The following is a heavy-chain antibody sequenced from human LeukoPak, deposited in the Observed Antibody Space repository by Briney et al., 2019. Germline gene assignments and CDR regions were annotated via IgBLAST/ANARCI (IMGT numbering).Heavy chain of an antibody. Sequence: PSETLSLTCTVSGGSISTYYWSWIRQPAGKGLEWIGRIYTSGTTNYNPSFMSRVTMSVDTSKNQFSLKLSSVTAADTAVYFCARGGRYYWFDPWGQGTLVTVSS. J-gene: IGHJ5*02. CDR1: GGSISTYY. CDR3: ARGGRYYWFDP. D-gene: IGHD3-9*01. CDR2: IYTSGTT. V-gene: IGHV4-4*07.